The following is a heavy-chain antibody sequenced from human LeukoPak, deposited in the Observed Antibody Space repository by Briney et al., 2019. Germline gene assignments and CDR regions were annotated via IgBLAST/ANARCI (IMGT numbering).Heavy chain of an antibody. CDR2: IYYSGRT. D-gene: IGHD4-17*01. CDR3: TRDTGTTGEVKFDP. V-gene: IGHV4-59*12. Sequence: SETLSLTCTVSGGSISSYYWSWIRQPPGKGLEWIGSIYYSGRTYYNPSLKSRVAISVDTSKNQFSLKLSSVTAADTAVYYCTRDTGTTGEVKFDPWGQGTLVTVSS. CDR1: GGSISSYY. J-gene: IGHJ5*02.